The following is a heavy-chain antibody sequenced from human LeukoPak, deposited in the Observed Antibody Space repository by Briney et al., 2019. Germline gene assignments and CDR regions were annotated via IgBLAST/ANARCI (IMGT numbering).Heavy chain of an antibody. CDR3: AKVLYNWNDHPDDY. D-gene: IGHD1-1*01. Sequence: ASVRVSCKASGYTSTSYGVSWVRQAPGQGLEWMGWISTYNGNTNYAQKFQGRVTMTTDTSTNTAYMELRSLRSDDTAVYYCAKVLYNWNDHPDDYWGQGTLVTVSS. CDR1: GYTSTSYG. CDR2: ISTYNGNT. V-gene: IGHV1-18*01. J-gene: IGHJ4*02.